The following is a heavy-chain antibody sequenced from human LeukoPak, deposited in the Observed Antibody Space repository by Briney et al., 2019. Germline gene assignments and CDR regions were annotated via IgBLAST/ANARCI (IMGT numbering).Heavy chain of an antibody. D-gene: IGHD2/OR15-2a*01. CDR3: TTAFFGSPPG. Sequence: PGGSLRLSCGASGFTFSDAWMNWVRQTPRKGLEWVGRIQSKTHGGTTDFAPPVKDRFTISRDDSKSMLFLQMNSLKPEDTAVYYCTTAFFGSPPGWGQGTLVSVSS. V-gene: IGHV3-15*01. J-gene: IGHJ4*02. CDR1: GFTFSDAW. CDR2: IQSKTHGGTT.